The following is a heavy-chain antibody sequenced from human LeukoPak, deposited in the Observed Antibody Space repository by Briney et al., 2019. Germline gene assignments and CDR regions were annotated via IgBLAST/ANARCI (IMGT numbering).Heavy chain of an antibody. V-gene: IGHV4-34*01. J-gene: IGHJ4*02. CDR3: ARGLYYYDSSGYWARGSEPYYFDY. Sequence: SETLSLTCAVYGGSFSGYYWSWIRQPPGKGLEWLGEINHSGSTNYNPSLKSRVTISVDTSKNQFSLKLSSVTAADTAVYYCARGLYYYDSSGYWARGSEPYYFDYWGQGTLVTVSS. CDR1: GGSFSGYY. D-gene: IGHD3-22*01. CDR2: INHSGST.